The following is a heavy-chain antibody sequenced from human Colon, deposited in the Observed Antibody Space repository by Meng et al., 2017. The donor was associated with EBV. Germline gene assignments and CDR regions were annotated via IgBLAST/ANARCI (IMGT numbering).Heavy chain of an antibody. CDR3: ARGPYCGGDCYWFDP. V-gene: IGHV4-30-2*01. Sequence: QLPRQEADLGLVQPSQALSLTCAFSGDSISSGAYSWSWIRQPPGQGLEWIGYIYHGGTTYNTSLKSRVTISVDNSKNQFSLRLTSVTAADTAVYYCARGPYCGGDCYWFDPWGQGTLVTVSS. CDR1: GDSISSGAYS. J-gene: IGHJ5*02. CDR2: IYHGGTT. D-gene: IGHD2-21*02.